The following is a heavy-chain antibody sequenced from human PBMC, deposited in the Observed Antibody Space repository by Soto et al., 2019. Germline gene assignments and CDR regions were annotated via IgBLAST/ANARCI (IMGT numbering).Heavy chain of an antibody. Sequence: QVQLVESGGDLVQPGGSLRLSCAASGYTFSDYYMSWIRQAPGKGLEWISYIDTSGTKIYYADSVKGRFTITRDNAKNSLYLEMTSLRDEDTAVYYCASHYDMWSGYLSPVDYWGQGTLVTVSS. V-gene: IGHV3-11*01. CDR1: GYTFSDYY. CDR2: IDTSGTKI. D-gene: IGHD3-3*01. J-gene: IGHJ4*02. CDR3: ASHYDMWSGYLSPVDY.